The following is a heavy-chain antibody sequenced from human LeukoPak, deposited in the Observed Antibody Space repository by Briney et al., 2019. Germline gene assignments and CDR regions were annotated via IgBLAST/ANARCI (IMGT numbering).Heavy chain of an antibody. V-gene: IGHV3-7*01. J-gene: IGHJ4*02. Sequence: HPGGSLRLSCVVSGYSFSTNMMTWVRQAPGKGLEWVATILPGGKESYRVDSVKGRFIISRDNAKNSLFLQMNSLRAEDTAVYYCARDGQWLGHFDYWGQGTLVTVSS. CDR2: ILPGGKES. CDR1: GYSFSTNM. CDR3: ARDGQWLGHFDY. D-gene: IGHD6-19*01.